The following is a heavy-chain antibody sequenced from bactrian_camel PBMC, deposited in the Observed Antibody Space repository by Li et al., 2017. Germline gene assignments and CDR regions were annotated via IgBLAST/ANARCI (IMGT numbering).Heavy chain of an antibody. CDR1: RDTNADPFHC. CDR3: ARDLSALLPNNY. V-gene: IGHV3S55*01. D-gene: IGHD1*01. CDR2: IHAGGTT. Sequence: HVQLVESGGGSVQAGGSLTLSCAAARDTNADPFHCMGWFRQGPGKDREEVATIHAGGTTHYAASVKGRFTISADNAKNTLYLQMDSLKPEDTGVYYCARDLSALLPNNYWGQGTQVTVS. J-gene: IGHJ4*01.